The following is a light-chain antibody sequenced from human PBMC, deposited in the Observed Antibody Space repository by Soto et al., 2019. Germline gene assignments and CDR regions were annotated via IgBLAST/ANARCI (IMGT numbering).Light chain of an antibody. CDR2: SND. J-gene: IGLJ1*01. CDR1: RSNIGSNT. Sequence: VLTQPPSASGTPGQRLTISCSGSRSNIGSNTVSWYQQLPGTAPKLLIYSNDQRPSGIPDRVSGSKSGTSASLAISGLQSDDEADYYCAAWDDSLNGYVFGTGTKVTVL. V-gene: IGLV1-44*01. CDR3: AAWDDSLNGYV.